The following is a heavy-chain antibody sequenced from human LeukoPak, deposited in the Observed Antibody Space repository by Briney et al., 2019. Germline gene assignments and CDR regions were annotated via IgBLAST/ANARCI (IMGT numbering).Heavy chain of an antibody. J-gene: IGHJ4*02. D-gene: IGHD2-2*01. CDR2: IISSGGST. CDR1: GFTFSSYA. CDR3: AKDHPDCRGTSCLLFDC. Sequence: PGGSLRLSCAASGFTFSSYAMSWVRQAPGKGLEWVSTIISSGGSTYYADSVKGRFTISRDNSKNTLYLQMNSLRAEDTAVYYYAKDHPDCRGTSCLLFDCWGQGTLVTVSS. V-gene: IGHV3-23*01.